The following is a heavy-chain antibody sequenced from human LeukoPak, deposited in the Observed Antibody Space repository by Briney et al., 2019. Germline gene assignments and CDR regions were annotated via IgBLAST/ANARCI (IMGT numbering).Heavy chain of an antibody. CDR3: ARGPASSMVFDY. CDR2: INHSGST. Sequence: PSETLSLTCAVYGGSFSGYYWSWIRQPPGKGLEWIGEINHSGSTNYNPSLKSRVTISVDTSKNQFSLKVSSVTAADTAVYYCARGPASSMVFDYWGQGTLVTVSS. J-gene: IGHJ4*02. D-gene: IGHD2-2*01. V-gene: IGHV4-34*01. CDR1: GGSFSGYY.